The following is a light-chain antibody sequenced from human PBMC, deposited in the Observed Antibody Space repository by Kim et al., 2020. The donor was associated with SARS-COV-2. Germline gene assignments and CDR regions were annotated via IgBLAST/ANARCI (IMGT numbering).Light chain of an antibody. Sequence: VTIPGTGSSSNIVAGYHVHWYQQLPGTAPKLLIYGNSNRPSGVPDRFSGSKSGTSASLAITGLQAEDEADYSCQSYDSSLSGSVFGGGTQLTVL. CDR3: QSYDSSLSGSV. J-gene: IGLJ2*01. CDR1: SSNIVAGYH. CDR2: GNS. V-gene: IGLV1-40*01.